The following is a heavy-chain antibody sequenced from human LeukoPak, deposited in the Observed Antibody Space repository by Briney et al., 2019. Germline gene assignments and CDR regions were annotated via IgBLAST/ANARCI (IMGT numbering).Heavy chain of an antibody. D-gene: IGHD3-22*01. CDR3: ARDTSGYYSVYFDY. J-gene: IGHJ4*02. Sequence: GGSLRLSCAASGFTFSSYWMSWVRQAPGKGLEWVANIKQDGSEKYYVDSVKGRFTISRDNAKNSLYLQMNSPRAEDTAVYYCARDTSGYYSVYFDYWGQGTLVTVSS. CDR2: IKQDGSEK. CDR1: GFTFSSYW. V-gene: IGHV3-7*01.